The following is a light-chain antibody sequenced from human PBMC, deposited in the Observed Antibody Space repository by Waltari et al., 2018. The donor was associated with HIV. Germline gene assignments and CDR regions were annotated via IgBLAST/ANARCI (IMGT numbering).Light chain of an antibody. Sequence: VVLTQSPASLSLSPGETVTLSCTASQNVNNNLAWYQHRPGQAPRLVMFGASTGTAGLPARFIGGGSGTNFTLTIRNVQSEDFAVYYCQQYEFWPTFGQGTKV. CDR2: GAS. V-gene: IGKV3-15*01. CDR3: QQYEFWPT. CDR1: QNVNNN. J-gene: IGKJ1*01.